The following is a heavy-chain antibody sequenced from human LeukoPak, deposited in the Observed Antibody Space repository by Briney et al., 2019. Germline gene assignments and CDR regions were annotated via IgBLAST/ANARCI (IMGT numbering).Heavy chain of an antibody. CDR1: GGSISSSSYY. V-gene: IGHV4-39*01. D-gene: IGHD3-16*01. J-gene: IGHJ4*02. Sequence: SETLSLTCTVSGGSISSSSYYWGWIRQPPGKGLEWIGSINYSGSTYYNPSLKSRVTISVDTSKNQVSLKLNSVTAADTAVYYCTRLMYYDYVWGSYPLGPFDYWGQGTLVTVPS. CDR3: TRLMYYDYVWGSYPLGPFDY. CDR2: INYSGST.